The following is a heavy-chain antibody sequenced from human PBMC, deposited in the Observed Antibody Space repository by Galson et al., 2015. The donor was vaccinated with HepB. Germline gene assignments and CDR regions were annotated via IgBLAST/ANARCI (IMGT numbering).Heavy chain of an antibody. CDR1: GFTFSKYG. CDR2: IWFDGSDK. CDR3: AKVTMIGSY. V-gene: IGHV3-30*02. D-gene: IGHD3-22*01. Sequence: SLRLSCAASGFTFSKYGMYWARQAPGKGLEWVALIWFDGSDKYYADSVKGRFTISKDNAKNTLYLQMNSLRAEDTAVYYCAKVTMIGSYWGQGTLVTVSS. J-gene: IGHJ4*02.